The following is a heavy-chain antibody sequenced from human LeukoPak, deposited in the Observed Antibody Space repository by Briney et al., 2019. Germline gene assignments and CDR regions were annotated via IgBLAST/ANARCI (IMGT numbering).Heavy chain of an antibody. Sequence: ASVKVSCKASGYTFTGYYMHWVRQAPGQGLEWMGWINPNSGDTNYSQKFQGRVSMTRDTSINTAYMELSRLTSDDTAVYYCARERHRAAASEDYFDYWGQGTLVTVSS. D-gene: IGHD6-13*01. CDR1: GYTFTGYY. J-gene: IGHJ4*02. CDR2: INPNSGDT. CDR3: ARERHRAAASEDYFDY. V-gene: IGHV1-2*02.